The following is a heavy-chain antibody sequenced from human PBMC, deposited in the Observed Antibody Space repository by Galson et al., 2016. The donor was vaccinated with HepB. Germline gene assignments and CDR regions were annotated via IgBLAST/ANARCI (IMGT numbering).Heavy chain of an antibody. V-gene: IGHV1-69*13. J-gene: IGHJ4*02. CDR2: ISPIFGTA. CDR1: GGTFSSYA. Sequence: SVKVSCKASGGTFSSYAISWVRQAPGQGLEWMGGISPIFGTAEYPQKFQGRVTITAGESTSTAYMELSSLRSEDTGVYYCAGGGTSYNYWGQGTLVTVSS. CDR3: AGGGTSYNY. D-gene: IGHD2-2*01.